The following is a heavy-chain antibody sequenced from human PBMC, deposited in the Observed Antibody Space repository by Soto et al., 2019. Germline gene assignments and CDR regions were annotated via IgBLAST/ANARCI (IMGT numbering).Heavy chain of an antibody. CDR2: ISAYNGNT. Sequence: QVQLVQSGAEVKKPGASVKVACKASGYTFTSYGISWVRQAPGQGLEWMGWISAYNGNTNYAQKLQGRVTMTTDTSTSTAYMELRSLRSDDTAVYYCARDWGRDGYNYQTYFDYWGQGTLVTVSS. CDR3: ARDWGRDGYNYQTYFDY. D-gene: IGHD5-12*01. J-gene: IGHJ4*02. CDR1: GYTFTSYG. V-gene: IGHV1-18*01.